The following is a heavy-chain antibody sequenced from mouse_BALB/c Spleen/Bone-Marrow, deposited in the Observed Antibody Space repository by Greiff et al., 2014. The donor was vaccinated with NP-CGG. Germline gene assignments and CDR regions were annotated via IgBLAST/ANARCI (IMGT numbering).Heavy chain of an antibody. Sequence: LVESGPELVKPGASVRISCKASGYTFTSYYIPWVKQRPGQGLEWIGWIYPGNVNTKYNEKFKGKATLTADKSSSTAYMQLSSLTSEDSAVYFCARRYDDYFDYWGQGTTLTVSS. CDR2: IYPGNVNT. J-gene: IGHJ2*01. CDR1: GYTFTSYY. CDR3: ARRYDDYFDY. V-gene: IGHV1S56*01. D-gene: IGHD2-14*01.